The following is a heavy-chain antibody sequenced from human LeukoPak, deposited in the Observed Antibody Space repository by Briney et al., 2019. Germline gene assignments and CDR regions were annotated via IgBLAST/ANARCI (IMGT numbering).Heavy chain of an antibody. J-gene: IGHJ4*02. D-gene: IGHD4-23*01. CDR1: GGSFSGYY. CDR3: ARYYGGNFDL. CDR2: INHSGST. V-gene: IGHV4-34*01. Sequence: SETLSLTCAVYGGSFSGYYWSWIRQPPGKGLEWIGEINHSGSTNYNPSLKSRVTISVDTSKNQFSLKLSSVTAADTAVYYCARYYGGNFDLWGQGTLVTVSS.